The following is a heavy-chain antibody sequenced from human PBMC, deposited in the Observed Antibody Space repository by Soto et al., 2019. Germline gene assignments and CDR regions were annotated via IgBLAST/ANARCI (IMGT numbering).Heavy chain of an antibody. V-gene: IGHV3-64D*06. D-gene: IGHD3-10*01. J-gene: IGHJ4*02. CDR2: ISNDGINT. CDR1: GFTFGNFW. Sequence: PGGSLRLSCSDSGFTFGNFWIHWVRQAPGKGLEYVSAISNDGINTYYADSVKGRFTVSRDNSRNALFLLMSSLRTEDTAFYYCVNSYYFGSGSPFDHWGQGALVTVSS. CDR3: VNSYYFGSGSPFDH.